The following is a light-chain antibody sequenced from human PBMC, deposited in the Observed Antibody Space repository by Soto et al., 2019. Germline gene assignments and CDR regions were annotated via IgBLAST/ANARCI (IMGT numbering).Light chain of an antibody. CDR3: QQFGSSPYT. CDR1: QSVSSTY. J-gene: IGKJ2*01. V-gene: IGKV3-20*01. Sequence: EIVLTQSPGTLSLSPGERATLSCRASQSVSSTYLAWYQQRPGQAPRIVIFGASNRATGIPDRFSGSGSGTDFTLTISRREPEDFAVYYCQQFGSSPYTFGQGTKLEI. CDR2: GAS.